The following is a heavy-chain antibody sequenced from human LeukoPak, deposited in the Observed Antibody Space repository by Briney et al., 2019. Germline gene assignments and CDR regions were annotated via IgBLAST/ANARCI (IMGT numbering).Heavy chain of an antibody. J-gene: IGHJ4*02. D-gene: IGHD3-9*01. CDR3: AKDSGYDILTGSFDY. V-gene: IGHV3-21*04. Sequence: GGSLRLSCAASGFTFSRYSMNWVRQAPGKGLEWVSSISISSNYIYYPDSLKGRFTISRDNAKNSLYLQMNSLRAEDTAVYYCAKDSGYDILTGSFDYWGQGTLVTVSS. CDR2: ISISSNYI. CDR1: GFTFSRYS.